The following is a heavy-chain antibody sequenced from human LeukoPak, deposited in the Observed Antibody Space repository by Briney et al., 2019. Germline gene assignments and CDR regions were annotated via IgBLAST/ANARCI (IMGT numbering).Heavy chain of an antibody. D-gene: IGHD1-26*01. CDR2: ISSSGSSI. V-gene: IGHV3-11*01. CDR3: ARGADAGGYNWFDP. CDR1: GFTFSSQW. J-gene: IGHJ5*02. Sequence: GGSLRLSCAGSGFTFSSQWMSWVRQAPGKGLEWISYISSSGSSIYYADSVKGRFTISRDNAKNSLYLQMNSLRAEDTAVYYCARGADAGGYNWFDPWGQGTLVTVSS.